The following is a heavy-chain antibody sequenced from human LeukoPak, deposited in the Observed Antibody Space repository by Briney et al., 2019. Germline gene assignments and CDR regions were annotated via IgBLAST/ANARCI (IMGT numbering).Heavy chain of an antibody. J-gene: IGHJ4*02. V-gene: IGHV3-74*01. CDR3: AKDAYYDFWSGFGY. D-gene: IGHD3-3*01. Sequence: PGGSLRLSCAASGFTLSNHWMHWVRQAPGKGLVWVSRISGDEIWTSYADSVKGRFIISRDNAKDTLYLQMNSLRTEDTAVYYCAKDAYYDFWSGFGYWGQGTLVTVSS. CDR2: ISGDEIWT. CDR1: GFTLSNHW.